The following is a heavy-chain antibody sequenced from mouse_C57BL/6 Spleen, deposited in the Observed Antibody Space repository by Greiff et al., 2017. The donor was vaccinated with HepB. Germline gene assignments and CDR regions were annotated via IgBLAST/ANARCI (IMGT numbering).Heavy chain of an antibody. V-gene: IGHV1-80*01. Sequence: QVQLQQSGAELVKPGASVKISCKASGYAFSSYWMNWVKQRPEKGLEWIGQIYPGDGDTNYNGKFKGKATLTADKSSSTAYMQLSSLTSEDSAVYFCARQSPFYYGSSYPYFDYWGQGTTLTVSS. CDR2: IYPGDGDT. J-gene: IGHJ2*01. CDR1: GYAFSSYW. D-gene: IGHD1-1*01. CDR3: ARQSPFYYGSSYPYFDY.